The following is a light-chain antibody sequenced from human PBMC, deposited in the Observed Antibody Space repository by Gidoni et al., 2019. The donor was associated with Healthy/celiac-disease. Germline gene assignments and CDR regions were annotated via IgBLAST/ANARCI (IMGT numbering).Light chain of an antibody. CDR3: QQSYSTPIT. CDR2: AAS. Sequence: QMTRSPSSLSSSVGGRVTITCRASQSIRSYLNWYQQKLGKAPKLLIYAASSLQSGVPARFSGSGSGTDFTLTISSLQPEDFATYYCQQSYSTPITFGQGTRLEIK. CDR1: QSIRSY. V-gene: IGKV1-39*01. J-gene: IGKJ5*01.